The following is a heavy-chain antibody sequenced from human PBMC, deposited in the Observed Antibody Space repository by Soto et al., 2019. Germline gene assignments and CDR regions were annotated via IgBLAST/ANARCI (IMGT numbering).Heavy chain of an antibody. CDR2: ISGSGGST. J-gene: IGHJ4*02. V-gene: IGHV3-23*01. CDR3: GKVSRGIGVVPAALN. Sequence: EVQLLQSGGGLEQPGGSLRLSCVGSGHTFHNYAMTWVRQAPGKGLEWVSGISGSGGSTYYADSVRGRFTISRDDSKNTLYLQMNILGAEATAVYYCGKVSRGIGVVPAALNGGEGTLVTVSS. D-gene: IGHD2-2*01. CDR1: GHTFHNYA.